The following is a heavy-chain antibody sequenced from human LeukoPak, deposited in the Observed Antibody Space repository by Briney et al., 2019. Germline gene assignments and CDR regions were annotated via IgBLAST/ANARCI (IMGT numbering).Heavy chain of an antibody. V-gene: IGHV3-30*18. CDR2: ISSDGTNK. D-gene: IGHD3-10*01. J-gene: IGHJ4*02. Sequence: GGSLRLSCAPSGFTFSSYGMHWVRQAPGKGLEWVAAISSDGTNKLYADSVEGRFTISRDHSKNTLYLQMNSLRPEDTSMYCCAKEDFGGSYFDYWGQGTLATVSS. CDR1: GFTFSSYG. CDR3: AKEDFGGSYFDY.